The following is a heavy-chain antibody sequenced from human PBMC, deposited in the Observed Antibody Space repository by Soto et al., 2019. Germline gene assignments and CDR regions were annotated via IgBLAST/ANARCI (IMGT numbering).Heavy chain of an antibody. J-gene: IGHJ6*02. CDR2: ISYDGSNK. CDR3: AKVGQYSSGWYYGMDV. V-gene: IGHV3-30*18. D-gene: IGHD6-19*01. Sequence: RLSCAASGFTFSSYGMHWVRQAPGKGLEWVAVISYDGSNKYYADSVKGRFTISRDNSKNTLYLQMNSLRAEDTAVYYCAKVGQYSSGWYYGMDVWGQGTTVTVSS. CDR1: GFTFSSYG.